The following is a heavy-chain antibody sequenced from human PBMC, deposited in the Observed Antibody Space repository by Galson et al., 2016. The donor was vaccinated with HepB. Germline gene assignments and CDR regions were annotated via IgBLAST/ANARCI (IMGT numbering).Heavy chain of an antibody. V-gene: IGHV4/OR15-8*02. J-gene: IGHJ3*02. CDR1: GGSINSPTW. D-gene: IGHD4-17*01. CDR3: ARVTAVTYDSFDI. Sequence: SETLSLTCAVSGGSINSPTWWSWVRQPPGKGLEWFGEVFQSGDPNYNPSLKSRVTILVDRSKNQFSLRLTSVTAADTAVYYCARVTAVTYDSFDIWGQGTMVTVSS. CDR2: VFQSGDP.